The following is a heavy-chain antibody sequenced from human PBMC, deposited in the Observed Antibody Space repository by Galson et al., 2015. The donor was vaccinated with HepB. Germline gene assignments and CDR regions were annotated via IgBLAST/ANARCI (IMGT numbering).Heavy chain of an antibody. J-gene: IGHJ4*02. CDR3: ARGQVGRPRWYLDY. D-gene: IGHD6-13*01. V-gene: IGHV4-34*01. Sequence: ETLSLTCAVYGGSFSDYFWTWIRQPPGKGLEWVGEIHHSGSTSYNPSLKSRVTMSIDMSKNQFSLKLSSVTAADTAVFYCARGQVGRPRWYLDYWGQGTLVTVSS. CDR1: GGSFSDYF. CDR2: IHHSGST.